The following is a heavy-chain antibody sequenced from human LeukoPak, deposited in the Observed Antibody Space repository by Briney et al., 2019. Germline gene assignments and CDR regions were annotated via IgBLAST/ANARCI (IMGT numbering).Heavy chain of an antibody. CDR3: ARDSSPTYYDSSGMIDY. CDR2: IYYRGST. D-gene: IGHD3-22*01. V-gene: IGHV4-31*03. Sequence: SETLSLTCTVSGGSISSGGYYWSWIRQHPGKGLEWIGYIYYRGSTYYNPSLKSRVTISVDTSKNQFSLKLSSVTAADTAVYYCARDSSPTYYDSSGMIDYWGQGTLVTVSS. J-gene: IGHJ4*02. CDR1: GGSISSGGYY.